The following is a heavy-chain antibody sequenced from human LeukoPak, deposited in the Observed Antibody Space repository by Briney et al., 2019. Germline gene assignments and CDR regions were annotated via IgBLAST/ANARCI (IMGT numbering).Heavy chain of an antibody. CDR1: GYSMKYDY. J-gene: IGHJ4*02. CDR2: IHTGGTT. V-gene: IGHV4-4*07. Sequence: SETLSLTCTVSGYSMKYDYWSWVRQPAGKGLEWIARIHTGGTTNYNPSLKNRATISVDKSNNQFSLKLTSVTAADTAIYYCARDNSGSYPPIFDSWGQGTLVTVSS. D-gene: IGHD1-26*01. CDR3: ARDNSGSYPPIFDS.